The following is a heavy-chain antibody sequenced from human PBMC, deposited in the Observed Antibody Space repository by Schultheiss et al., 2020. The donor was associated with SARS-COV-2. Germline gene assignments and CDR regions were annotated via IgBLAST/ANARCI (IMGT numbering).Heavy chain of an antibody. D-gene: IGHD3-16*01. CDR2: ISGSGGST. J-gene: IGHJ6*02. Sequence: GGSLRLSCAASGFTFSSYPMSWVRQAPGKGLEWVSAISGSGGSTYYADSVKGRFTISRDNSKNTLYLQMNSLRAEDTAVYYCARDFGGCMDVWGQGTTVTVAS. V-gene: IGHV3-23*01. CDR3: ARDFGGCMDV. CDR1: GFTFSSYP.